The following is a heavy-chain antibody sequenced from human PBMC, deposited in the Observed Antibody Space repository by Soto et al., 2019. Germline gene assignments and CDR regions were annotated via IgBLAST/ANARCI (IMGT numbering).Heavy chain of an antibody. CDR2: IWYDGSNK. D-gene: IGHD6-13*01. V-gene: IGHV3-33*01. Sequence: GGSLRLSCAASGFTFSSYGMHWVRQAPGEGLEWVAVIWYDGSNKYYTDSVKGRFTISRDNSKNTLYLQMNSLIAEDTAVYYCARVGGSSWYQTDYYYYGMDVWGQGTTVTVSS. CDR3: ARVGGSSWYQTDYYYYGMDV. J-gene: IGHJ6*02. CDR1: GFTFSSYG.